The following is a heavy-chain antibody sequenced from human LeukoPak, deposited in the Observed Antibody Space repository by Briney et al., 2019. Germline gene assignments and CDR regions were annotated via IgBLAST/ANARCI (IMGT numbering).Heavy chain of an antibody. D-gene: IGHD3-3*01. V-gene: IGHV3-30*04. Sequence: GGSLRLSCVGYGFTLSSYAMHWVRQAPGKGLEWVAVTSYDGTTEHYADSVKGRFTVSRDNSKATLYLQMNSLRAEDTAVYYCVRDGKRWVYDFWSGSRPRASQYYMDVWGKGTTVTVSS. J-gene: IGHJ6*03. CDR3: VRDGKRWVYDFWSGSRPRASQYYMDV. CDR2: TSYDGTTE. CDR1: GFTLSSYA.